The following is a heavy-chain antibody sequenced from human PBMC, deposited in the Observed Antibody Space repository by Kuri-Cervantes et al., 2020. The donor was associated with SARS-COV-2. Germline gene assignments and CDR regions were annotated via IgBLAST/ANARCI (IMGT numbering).Heavy chain of an antibody. Sequence: ASVKVSCKASGYTFTGYYMHWVRQAPGQGLEWMGWINPNSGGTNYAQKFQGRVTMTRDTSISTAYMELSRLRSDDTAVYYCARGGRGYCSSTSCYNYYYYGMDVWGQGTTVTVSS. CDR3: ARGGRGYCSSTSCYNYYYYGMDV. V-gene: IGHV1-2*02. CDR2: INPNSGGT. J-gene: IGHJ6*02. CDR1: GYTFTGYY. D-gene: IGHD2-2*01.